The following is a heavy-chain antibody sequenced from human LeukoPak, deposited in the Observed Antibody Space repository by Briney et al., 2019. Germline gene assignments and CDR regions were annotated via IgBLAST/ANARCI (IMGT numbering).Heavy chain of an antibody. CDR2: ISYDGSNK. V-gene: IGHV3-30-3*01. CDR3: ARSLYNWNDAVDY. D-gene: IGHD1-20*01. CDR1: GFTFSSYA. Sequence: PGGSLRLSCAASGFTFSSYAMHWVRQAPGKGLEWVAVISYDGSNKYYADSVKGRFTISRDNSKNTLYLQMNSLRAEDTAVYYCARSLYNWNDAVDYWGQGTLVTVSS. J-gene: IGHJ4*02.